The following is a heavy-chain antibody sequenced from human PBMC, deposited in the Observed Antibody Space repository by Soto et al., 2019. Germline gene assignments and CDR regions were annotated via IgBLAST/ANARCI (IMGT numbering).Heavy chain of an antibody. CDR2: ISGYNGNT. Sequence: QVQLVQSGAEVKKPGASVKVSCKASGYTFSNYGISWVRQGPGQGLEWMGWISGYNGNTHYEEKVQDRIKMTTDTSTSTTYLELRSLRSDDTAVYFCARDPGFGFGYSYAFGMDVWGQGTTVTVSS. CDR1: GYTFSNYG. V-gene: IGHV1-18*01. D-gene: IGHD5-18*01. CDR3: ARDPGFGFGYSYAFGMDV. J-gene: IGHJ6*02.